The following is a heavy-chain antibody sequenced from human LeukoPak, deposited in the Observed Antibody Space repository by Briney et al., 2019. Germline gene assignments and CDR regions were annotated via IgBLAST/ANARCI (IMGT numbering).Heavy chain of an antibody. CDR2: ISYDGSNK. D-gene: IGHD2-2*02. CDR3: AKLPVYQPLLYRGFDY. V-gene: IGHV3-30-3*02. CDR1: GFTFSSYA. Sequence: GGSLRLSCAASGFTFSSYAMHWVRQAPGKGLEWVAVISYDGSNKYYADSVKGRFTISRDNSKNTLYLQMNSLRAEDTAVYYCAKLPVYQPLLYRGFDYWGQGTLVTVSS. J-gene: IGHJ4*02.